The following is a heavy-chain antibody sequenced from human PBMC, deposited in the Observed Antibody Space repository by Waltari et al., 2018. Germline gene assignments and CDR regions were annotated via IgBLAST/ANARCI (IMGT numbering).Heavy chain of an antibody. V-gene: IGHV1-2*06. CDR3: TKGRFGAVGSSTSCFDP. CDR1: GYPFTNYY. Sequence: QVQLVQSGAEVRQPGASVKVSRKASGYPFTNYYIHWVRQAPGQGLEWMGRINPNSGATNSAQKFQGRVTMTRDTSINTVYMELHSLTSGDTATYYCTKGRFGAVGSSTSCFDPWGQGTLVSVSS. D-gene: IGHD2-2*01. CDR2: INPNSGAT. J-gene: IGHJ5*02.